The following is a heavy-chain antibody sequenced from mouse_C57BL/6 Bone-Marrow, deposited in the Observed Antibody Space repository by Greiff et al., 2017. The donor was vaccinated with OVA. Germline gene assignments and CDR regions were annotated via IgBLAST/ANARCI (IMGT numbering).Heavy chain of an antibody. J-gene: IGHJ3*01. CDR3: ARAPYGYYWFAY. CDR2: IDPSDSYT. V-gene: IGHV1-50*01. CDR1: GYTFTSYW. Sequence: VQLQQPGAELVKPGASVKLSCKASGYTFTSYWMQWVKQRPGQGLEWIGEIDPSDSYTNYNQKFKGKATLTVDTSSSTAYMQLSSLTSEDSAVYYCARAPYGYYWFAYWGQGTLVTVSA. D-gene: IGHD2-12*01.